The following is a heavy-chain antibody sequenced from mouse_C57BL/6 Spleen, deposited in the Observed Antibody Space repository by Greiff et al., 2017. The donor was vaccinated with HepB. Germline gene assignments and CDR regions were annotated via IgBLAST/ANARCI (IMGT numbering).Heavy chain of an antibody. CDR2: IYPGSGST. CDR3: ARPYGSLYYFDD. J-gene: IGHJ2*01. D-gene: IGHD1-1*01. V-gene: IGHV1-55*01. CDR1: GYTFTSYW. Sequence: VKLQQPGAELVKPGASVKMSCKASGYTFTSYWITWVKQRPGQGLEWIGDIYPGSGSTNYNEKFKSKATLTVDTSSSTAYMQLSSLTSEDSAVYYCARPYGSLYYFDDWGQGTTLTVSS.